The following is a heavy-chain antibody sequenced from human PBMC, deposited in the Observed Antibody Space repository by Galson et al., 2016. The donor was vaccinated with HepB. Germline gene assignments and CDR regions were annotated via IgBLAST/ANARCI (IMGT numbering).Heavy chain of an antibody. CDR3: VRGSRSSSWYLVDPYNWFDP. CDR2: IKPNSGGT. CDR1: GYTFTGYF. D-gene: IGHD6-13*01. J-gene: IGHJ5*02. V-gene: IGHV1-2*02. Sequence: SVKVSCKASGYTFTGYFIHWVRQAPGQGLEWMGWIKPNSGGTNYGQKFQGRVTMTRDTSISAAYMDLSRLRSDDTAVYYCVRGSRSSSWYLVDPYNWFDPWGQGTLVTVSS.